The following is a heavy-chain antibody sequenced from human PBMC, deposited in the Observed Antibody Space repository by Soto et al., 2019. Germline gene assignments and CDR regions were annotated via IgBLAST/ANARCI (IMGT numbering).Heavy chain of an antibody. V-gene: IGHV1-2*02. J-gene: IGHJ6*02. CDR1: GYTFTGNY. CDR2: INPNSGGT. D-gene: IGHD5-18*01. Sequence: ASVKVSCKASGYTFTGNYMHWVRQAPGQGLEWTGWINPNSGGTNYAQKFQGRVTMTRDTSISTAYMELSRLRSDDTAVYYCARSRGYSYGPKEVGYYYYGMDVWGQGTTVTVSS. CDR3: ARSRGYSYGPKEVGYYYYGMDV.